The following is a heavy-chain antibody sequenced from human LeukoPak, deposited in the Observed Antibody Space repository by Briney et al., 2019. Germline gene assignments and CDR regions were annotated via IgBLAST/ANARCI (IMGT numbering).Heavy chain of an antibody. J-gene: IGHJ4*02. D-gene: IGHD3-3*01. CDR3: AREVTIFGVETHNDLVY. CDR1: GYTFTSYY. V-gene: IGHV1-46*01. CDR2: INPSGGST. Sequence: ASVKVSCKASGYTFTSYYMHWVRQAPGQGLEWLGIINPSGGSTSYAQKFQGRVTMTRDTSSSTVYMELSSLRSEDTAVYYCAREVTIFGVETHNDLVYWGQGTLVTVS.